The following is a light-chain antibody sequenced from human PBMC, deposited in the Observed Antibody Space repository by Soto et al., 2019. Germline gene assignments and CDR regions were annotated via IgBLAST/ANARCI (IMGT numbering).Light chain of an antibody. Sequence: QSALTQPASVSGSPGQSITISGTGTRSDVGGYDFVSWYQQHPGKAPRLMIYEVNNRPSGVSDRFSGSKSGNTASLTISGLQAEDEADYYCSSYTSSSTLVFGGGTQLTVL. CDR3: SSYTSSSTLV. J-gene: IGLJ2*01. CDR1: RSDVGGYDF. V-gene: IGLV2-14*01. CDR2: EVN.